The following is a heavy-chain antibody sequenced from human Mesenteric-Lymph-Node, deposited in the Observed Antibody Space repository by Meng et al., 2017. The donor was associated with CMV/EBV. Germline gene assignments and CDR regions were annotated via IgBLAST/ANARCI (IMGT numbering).Heavy chain of an antibody. V-gene: IGHV3-21*01. CDR3: ARERYCSSTSCRYYYYGMDV. CDR2: ISTSSSYI. CDR1: GFTFSSYS. Sequence: GESLKISCAASGFTFSSYSMNWVRQAPGKGLEWVSSISTSSSYIYYADSVKGRFTISRDNAKNSLYLQMNSLRAEDTAVYYCARERYCSSTSCRYYYYGMDVWGQGTTVTVSS. D-gene: IGHD2-2*01. J-gene: IGHJ6*02.